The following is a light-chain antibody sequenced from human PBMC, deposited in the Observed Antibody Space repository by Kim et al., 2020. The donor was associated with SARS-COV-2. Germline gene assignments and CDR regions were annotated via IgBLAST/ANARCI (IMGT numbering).Light chain of an antibody. CDR2: DAS. V-gene: IGKV1-5*01. CDR3: QQYESQSKT. J-gene: IGKJ1*01. Sequence: ESVGDRVTLTCRASQSISGWLAWYQKKPGKAPKLLVYDASSLQSGVPSRFSGSVSGTEFTLTINSLQPDYFATYYCQQYESQSKTFGQGTKVDIK. CDR1: QSISGW.